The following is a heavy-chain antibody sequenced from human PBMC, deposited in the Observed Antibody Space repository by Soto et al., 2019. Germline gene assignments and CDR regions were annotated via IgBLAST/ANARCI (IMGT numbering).Heavy chain of an antibody. J-gene: IGHJ6*02. D-gene: IGHD6-19*01. CDR3: AKDTIAVAAYYYYGMDV. CDR2: ISGSGGST. Sequence: PGGSLRLSCAASGFTFSSYAMSWVRQAPGKGLEWVSGISGSGGSTYYADSVKGRFTVSRDNSKNTLYLQMNSLRAEDTAVYYCAKDTIAVAAYYYYGMDVWGQGTTVTVSS. CDR1: GFTFSSYA. V-gene: IGHV3-23*01.